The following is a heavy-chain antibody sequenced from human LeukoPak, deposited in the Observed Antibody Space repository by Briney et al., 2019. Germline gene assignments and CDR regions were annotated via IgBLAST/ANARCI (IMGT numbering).Heavy chain of an antibody. CDR3: ARGASSIHFDY. Sequence: SETLSLTCAVYGGSFSGYYWSWIRQPPGKGLEWIGKINHSGSTNYNPSLKSRVTISVDTSKNQFSLKLSSVTAADTAVYYCARGASSIHFDYWGQGTLVTVSS. V-gene: IGHV4-34*01. D-gene: IGHD3-16*01. J-gene: IGHJ4*02. CDR2: INHSGST. CDR1: GGSFSGYY.